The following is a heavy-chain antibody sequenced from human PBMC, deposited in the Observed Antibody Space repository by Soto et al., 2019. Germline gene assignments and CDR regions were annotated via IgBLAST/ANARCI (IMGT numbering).Heavy chain of an antibody. CDR1: GGTFSSYA. J-gene: IGHJ4*02. Sequence: SVKVSCKASGGTFSSYAISWVRQAPGQGLEWMGGIIPIFGTANYAQKFQGRVTITADESTSTAYTELSSLRSEDTAVYYCARNSIPEGGPYYYDSSGYYDYWGQGTLVTVSS. V-gene: IGHV1-69*13. D-gene: IGHD3-22*01. CDR2: IIPIFGTA. CDR3: ARNSIPEGGPYYYDSSGYYDY.